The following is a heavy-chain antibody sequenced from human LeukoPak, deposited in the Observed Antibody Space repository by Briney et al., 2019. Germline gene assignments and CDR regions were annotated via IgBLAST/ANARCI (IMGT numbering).Heavy chain of an antibody. J-gene: IGHJ6*03. D-gene: IGHD5-12*01. Sequence: GESLKISCKGSGYSFTSYWIGWVRQMPGKGLEWMGIIYPGDSDTRYSPSLQGQVTISADKSISTAYLQWSSLKASDTAMYYCARQGRLRSYYYYYMDVWGKGTTVTVSS. V-gene: IGHV5-51*01. CDR2: IYPGDSDT. CDR1: GYSFTSYW. CDR3: ARQGRLRSYYYYYMDV.